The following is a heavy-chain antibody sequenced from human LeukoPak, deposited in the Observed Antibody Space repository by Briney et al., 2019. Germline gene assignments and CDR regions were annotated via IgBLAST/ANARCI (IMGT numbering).Heavy chain of an antibody. CDR1: GFTFSTYA. CDR3: AKFFWNGGN. Sequence: PGGSLRLSCAASGFTFSTYAMSWVRQAPGKGLEWVSAISGSGGSTYYADSVKGRFTIPRDNSKNTLYLQMNSLRGEDTAVYYCAKFFWNGGNWGQGTLVTVSS. CDR2: ISGSGGST. V-gene: IGHV3-23*01. D-gene: IGHD1-1*01. J-gene: IGHJ4*02.